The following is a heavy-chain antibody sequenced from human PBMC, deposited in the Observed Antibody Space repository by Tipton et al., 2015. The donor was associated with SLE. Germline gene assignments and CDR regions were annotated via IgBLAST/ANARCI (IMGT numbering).Heavy chain of an antibody. Sequence: TLSLTCSVSGVSISTSRYYWGWVRQSPGQGLGWVGSLFAGGGTSFPPSLQSRASISADASKNHFSLKLNSVTAADTAVYYCATNGHGETYEFFTEYLRHWGQGTLVTVSS. CDR3: ATNGHGETYEFFTEYLRH. V-gene: IGHV4-39*02. J-gene: IGHJ1*01. CDR2: LFAGGGT. D-gene: IGHD5-12*01. CDR1: GVSISTSRYY.